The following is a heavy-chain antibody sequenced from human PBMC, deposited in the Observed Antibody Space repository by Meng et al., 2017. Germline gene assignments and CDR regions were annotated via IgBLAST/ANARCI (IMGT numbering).Heavy chain of an antibody. CDR1: GDSSSTNSPA. CDR2: TYYRSKWYN. CDR3: ARGGGNQEYFDY. Sequence: QVQLQQSGPGLVKPSLTLSLTCPISGDSSSTNSPAWNWIRQSPSRGLEWLGRTYYRSKWYNDYAVSVKSRITINPDTSKNQFSLQLNSVTPEDTAVYYCARGGGNQEYFDYWGQGTLVTVSS. J-gene: IGHJ4*02. D-gene: IGHD3-16*01. V-gene: IGHV6-1*01.